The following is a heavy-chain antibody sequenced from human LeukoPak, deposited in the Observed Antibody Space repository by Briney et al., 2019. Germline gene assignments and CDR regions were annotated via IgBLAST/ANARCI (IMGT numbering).Heavy chain of an antibody. CDR2: ISGDGGST. D-gene: IGHD3-16*01. CDR3: AKDSPGFGIVFDS. CDR1: GFTFTSYA. J-gene: IGHJ4*02. Sequence: GGSLRLSCAASGFTFTSYAMNWVRQAPGKELEWVSFISGDGGSTYYAESVKGRFTISRDNSKSTVYLQMNSLRAEDTAVYYCAKDSPGFGIVFDSWGQGALVTVSS. V-gene: IGHV3-23*01.